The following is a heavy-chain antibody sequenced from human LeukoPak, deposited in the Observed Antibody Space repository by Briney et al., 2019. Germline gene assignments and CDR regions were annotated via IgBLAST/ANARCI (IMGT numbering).Heavy chain of an antibody. Sequence: ASVKVSCKASGYTFTGYYMHWVRQAPGQGLEWMGWINPNSGGTNYAQKFQGRVTMTRDTSISTAYMELSRLRSDDTAVYYCARLTGRQAAGTYWGQGTLVTVSS. V-gene: IGHV1-2*02. CDR1: GYTFTGYY. D-gene: IGHD6-13*01. J-gene: IGHJ4*02. CDR3: ARLTGRQAAGTY. CDR2: INPNSGGT.